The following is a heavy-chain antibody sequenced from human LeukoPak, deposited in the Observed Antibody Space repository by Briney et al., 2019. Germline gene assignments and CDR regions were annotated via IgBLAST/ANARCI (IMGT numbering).Heavy chain of an antibody. CDR3: ARNVYDLRGQWLVPGFDY. J-gene: IGHJ4*02. Sequence: GGSLRLSCAASGFTFGSYGMNWVRQAPAKGLEWVSYIGTIISTTYYADSVKGRFTVSRDDAKSSLYLQMSSLRAEDTAVYYCARNVYDLRGQWLVPGFDYWGQGTLVTVSS. CDR1: GFTFGSYG. D-gene: IGHD6-19*01. CDR2: IGTIISTT. V-gene: IGHV3-48*03.